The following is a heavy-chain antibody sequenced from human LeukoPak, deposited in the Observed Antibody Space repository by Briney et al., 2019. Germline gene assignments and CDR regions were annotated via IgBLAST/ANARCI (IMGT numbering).Heavy chain of an antibody. V-gene: IGHV3-30*02. D-gene: IGHD1-26*01. CDR1: GFTFSNYG. CDR2: IRSDGSSK. J-gene: IGHJ4*02. Sequence: PGGSLRLSCAASGFTFSNYGLHWVRQAPGRGLEWVTFIRSDGSSKYYADSVRGRFTISRDDSKNTLYLQMNSLRAEDTAVYYCAKDRQVGALDYWGQGTLVTVSS. CDR3: AKDRQVGALDY.